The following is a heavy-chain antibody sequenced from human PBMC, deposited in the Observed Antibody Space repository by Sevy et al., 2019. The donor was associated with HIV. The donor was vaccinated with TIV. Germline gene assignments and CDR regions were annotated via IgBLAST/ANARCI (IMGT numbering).Heavy chain of an antibody. D-gene: IGHD2-2*01. CDR1: GGSFSGYY. Sequence: SETLSLTCAVYGGSFSGYYWSWIRQPPGKGLEWIGEINHSGSTNYNPSLKSRVTISGDTSKNQFSLKLSSVTAADTDVYYCARHCSSNSCSHTFDIWGQGTMVTVSS. CDR2: INHSGST. CDR3: ARHCSSNSCSHTFDI. J-gene: IGHJ3*02. V-gene: IGHV4-34*01.